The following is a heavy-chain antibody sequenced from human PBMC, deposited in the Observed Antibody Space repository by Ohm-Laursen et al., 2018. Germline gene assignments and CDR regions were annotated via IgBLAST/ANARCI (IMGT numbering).Heavy chain of an antibody. CDR3: ARDPGGLLRFDP. CDR2: MYTSGST. CDR1: GGSISNYY. D-gene: IGHD2-15*01. Sequence: GTLSLTCTVSGGSISNYYWSWIRQPAGKGLEWIGRMYTSGSTNYNPSLKSRVTMPLDTSKNQFSLKLNSVTAADTAVYYCARDPGGLLRFDPWGQGSLVTVSS. V-gene: IGHV4-4*07. J-gene: IGHJ5*02.